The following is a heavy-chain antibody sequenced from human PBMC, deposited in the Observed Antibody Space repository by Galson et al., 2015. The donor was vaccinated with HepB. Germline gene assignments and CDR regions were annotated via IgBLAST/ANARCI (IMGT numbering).Heavy chain of an antibody. Sequence: ETLSLTCTVSGGSISSSSYYWGWIRQPPGKGLEWIGSIYYSGSTYYNPSLKSRVTISVDTSKNQFSLKLSSVTAADTAVYYCARHARRGWYYIDYWGQGTLVTVSS. CDR1: GGSISSSSYY. CDR3: ARHARRGWYYIDY. J-gene: IGHJ4*02. D-gene: IGHD6-19*01. CDR2: IYYSGST. V-gene: IGHV4-39*01.